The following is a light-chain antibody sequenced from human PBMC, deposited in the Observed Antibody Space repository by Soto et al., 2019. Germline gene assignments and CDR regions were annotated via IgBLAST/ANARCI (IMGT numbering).Light chain of an antibody. V-gene: IGLV2-14*01. Sequence: QSVLTQPASVSGSPGQSITIPCTGTSSDVGGYNYVSWYQQHPGRAPKLVIYKVSDRPSGVSSRFSASKSGNTASLTISGLQAEDEADYYCISYSTATSPQWVFGGGTKVTVL. CDR3: ISYSTATSPQWV. CDR1: SSDVGGYNY. J-gene: IGLJ3*02. CDR2: KVS.